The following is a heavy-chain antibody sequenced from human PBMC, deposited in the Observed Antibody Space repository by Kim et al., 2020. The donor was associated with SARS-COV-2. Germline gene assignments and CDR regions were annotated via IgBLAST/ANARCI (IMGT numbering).Heavy chain of an antibody. CDR2: GNT. J-gene: IGHJ6*02. CDR3: AGGVGYDMDV. D-gene: IGHD3-16*01. V-gene: IGHV1-18*01. Sequence: GNTNTARRLPGRVTMTTDTSTSTAYMELRSLRSDDTAVYYCAGGVGYDMDVWGQGTTVTVSS.